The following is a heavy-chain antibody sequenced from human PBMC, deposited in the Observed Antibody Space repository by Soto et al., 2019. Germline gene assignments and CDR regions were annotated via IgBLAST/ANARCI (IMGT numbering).Heavy chain of an antibody. J-gene: IGHJ4*02. CDR2: ISYDGGET. CDR1: GFIFSNNG. D-gene: IGHD5-12*01. CDR3: AITSVADASFDY. Sequence: GGSLRLSCAGSGFIFSNNGMHWVRQAPGKGLEWVAFISYDGGETFYADSVKGRFTISRDNSKSTLFLHMNSLKKEDTAVYYCAITSVADASFDYWGQGTLATVSS. V-gene: IGHV3-30*03.